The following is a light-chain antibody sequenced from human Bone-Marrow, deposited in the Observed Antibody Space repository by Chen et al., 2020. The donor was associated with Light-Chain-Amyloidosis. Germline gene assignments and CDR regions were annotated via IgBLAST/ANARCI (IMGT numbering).Light chain of an antibody. J-gene: IGKJ3*01. CDR3: MQALQTPLT. Sequence: EMVLPQSQLSLPVPPGDPASISCRSSQSLLQSNGNNYLDWYLQKPGQSPQLLIYLGSHRASGVPDRFSGSGSGTDFTLKISRVEAEDVGIYYCMQALQTPLTFGPGTKVDLK. CDR1: QSLLQSNGNNY. V-gene: IGKV2-28*01. CDR2: LGS.